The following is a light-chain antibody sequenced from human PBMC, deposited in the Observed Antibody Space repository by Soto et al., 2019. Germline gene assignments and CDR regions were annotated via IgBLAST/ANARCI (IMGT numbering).Light chain of an antibody. CDR2: EVS. Sequence: QSVLTQPASVSGSPGQSITISCTGTISDVGGYNYASWYQQHPGKAPKLMIYEVSYRPSGVSNRFSGSKSGNTASLTISGLQAEDEADYYCSSYTSRGTYVFGTGTKVTVL. CDR3: SSYTSRGTYV. V-gene: IGLV2-14*01. CDR1: ISDVGGYNY. J-gene: IGLJ1*01.